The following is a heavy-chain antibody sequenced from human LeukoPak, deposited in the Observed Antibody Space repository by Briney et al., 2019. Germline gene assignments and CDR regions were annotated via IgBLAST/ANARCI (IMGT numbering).Heavy chain of an antibody. J-gene: IGHJ5*02. CDR2: ISTYNGNT. V-gene: IGHV1-18*01. CDR3: ARDLDYYDSSGSGWFDP. Sequence: GASVTVSCKASGYSFSRYGISWVRQAPGQGLEWMGWISTYNGNTNYAQKFQGRVTMTTDTSTNTAYMELRSLRSDDTAVYYCARDLDYYDSSGSGWFDPWGQGTLVTV. D-gene: IGHD3-22*01. CDR1: GYSFSRYG.